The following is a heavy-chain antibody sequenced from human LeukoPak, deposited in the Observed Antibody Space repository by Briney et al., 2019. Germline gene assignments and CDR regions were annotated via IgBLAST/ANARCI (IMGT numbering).Heavy chain of an antibody. D-gene: IGHD1-26*01. CDR2: ISSSGSTI. Sequence: GGSLRLSCAASGFTFSSYEMNWVRQAPGKGLEWVSYISSSGSTIYYADSVKGRFTISRDNAKNSLYLQMNSLRAEDTAVYYCARVGRYSGSQDYWGQGTPVTVSS. CDR1: GFTFSSYE. CDR3: ARVGRYSGSQDY. J-gene: IGHJ4*02. V-gene: IGHV3-48*03.